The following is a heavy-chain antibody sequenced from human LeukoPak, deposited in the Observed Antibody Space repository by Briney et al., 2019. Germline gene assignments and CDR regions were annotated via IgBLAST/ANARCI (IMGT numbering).Heavy chain of an antibody. D-gene: IGHD3-22*01. V-gene: IGHV4-39*01. Sequence: SETLSLTCTVSGGSISSSSYYWGWIRQPPGKGLEWIGSIFYCGSTYYNPSLESRVTISVDTSKNQFSLKLSSVTAADTAVYYCARQFYYDSGGSHYWGQGTLVTVSS. CDR3: ARQFYYDSGGSHY. CDR1: GGSISSSSYY. CDR2: IFYCGST. J-gene: IGHJ4*02.